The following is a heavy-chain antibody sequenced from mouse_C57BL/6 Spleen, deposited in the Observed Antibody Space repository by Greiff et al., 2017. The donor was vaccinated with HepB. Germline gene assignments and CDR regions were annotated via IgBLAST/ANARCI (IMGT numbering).Heavy chain of an antibody. CDR1: GYSFTSYY. V-gene: IGHV1-66*01. Sequence: VQLKESGPELVKPGASVKISCKASGYSFTSYYIHWVKQRPGQGLEWIGWIYPGSGNTKYNEKFKGKATLTADTSSSTAYMQLSSLTSEDSAVYYCARDRFDYWGQGTTLTVSS. CDR2: IYPGSGNT. CDR3: ARDRFDY. J-gene: IGHJ2*01.